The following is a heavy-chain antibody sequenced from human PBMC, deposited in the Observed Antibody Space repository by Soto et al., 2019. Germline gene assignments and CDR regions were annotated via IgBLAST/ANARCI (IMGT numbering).Heavy chain of an antibody. CDR3: AKGSQRNYGDPFDY. V-gene: IGHV3-23*01. CDR2: ISGSGAST. J-gene: IGHJ4*02. D-gene: IGHD4-17*01. CDR1: GFTFGSNA. Sequence: GGSLRLSCAASGFTFGSNAMTLVRLAPGKGLEWVSGISGSGASTYYADSVKGRFTISRDNSKNTLYLQMDSLRSEDTAVYYCAKGSQRNYGDPFDYWGQGTLVTVSS.